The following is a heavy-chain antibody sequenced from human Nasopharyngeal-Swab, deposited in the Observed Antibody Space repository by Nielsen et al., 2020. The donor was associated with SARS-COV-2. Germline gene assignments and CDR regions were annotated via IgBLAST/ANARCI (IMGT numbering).Heavy chain of an antibody. CDR2: IKSKAVGGTT. V-gene: IGHV3-15*01. CDR3: AHDSSGYYYRNDY. J-gene: IGHJ4*02. CDR1: GFTFSSYS. D-gene: IGHD3-22*01. Sequence: GGSLRLSCAASGFTFSSYSMNWVRQATGKGLEWVGHIKSKAVGGTTDYSAPVKGRFTISRDDSKNTLYLQMNSLRTEDTAVYYCAHDSSGYYYRNDYWGQGTLVTVSS.